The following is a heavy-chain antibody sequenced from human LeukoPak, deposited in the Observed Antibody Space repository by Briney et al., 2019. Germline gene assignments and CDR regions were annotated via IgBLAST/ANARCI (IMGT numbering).Heavy chain of an antibody. CDR2: IYPGDSDT. V-gene: IGHV5-51*01. Sequence: GESLKISCKGSGYPFATYWIGWVRQVPGKGLEWVGIIYPGDSDTRYSPSFQGQVAISADKSFTTAYLQWSSLKASDTAMYYCARHLYYGGSGYFDHWGQGTLVTVSS. D-gene: IGHD3-22*01. CDR3: ARHLYYGGSGYFDH. J-gene: IGHJ4*02. CDR1: GYPFATYW.